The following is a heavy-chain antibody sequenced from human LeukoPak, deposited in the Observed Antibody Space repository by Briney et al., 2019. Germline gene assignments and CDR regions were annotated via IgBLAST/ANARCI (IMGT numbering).Heavy chain of an antibody. Sequence: ASVKVSCKASGYTFTGYYMHWVRQAPGQGLEWMGWINPNSGGTNYAQKFQGWVTMTGDTSISTAYMELSRLRSDDTAVYYCARGGIAAAGTWFDPWGQGTLVTVSS. CDR1: GYTFTGYY. CDR3: ARGGIAAAGTWFDP. D-gene: IGHD6-13*01. CDR2: INPNSGGT. V-gene: IGHV1-2*04. J-gene: IGHJ5*02.